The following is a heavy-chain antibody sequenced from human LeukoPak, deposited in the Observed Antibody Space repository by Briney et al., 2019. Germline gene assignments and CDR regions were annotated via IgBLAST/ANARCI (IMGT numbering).Heavy chain of an antibody. CDR2: ISAYDGNT. V-gene: IGHV1-18*01. D-gene: IGHD2-8*01. J-gene: IGHJ6*02. CDR3: ARGGGYCTNGVCRVLYYYYGMDV. CDR1: GYTFTSYG. Sequence: ASVKLSCKASGYTFTSYGMSWVRQAPGKGLEWMGWISAYDGNTNYAQKLQGRVTMTTDTSTSTAYMELRSLRSDDTSVYYCARGGGYCTNGVCRVLYYYYGMDVWGQGTTVTVSS.